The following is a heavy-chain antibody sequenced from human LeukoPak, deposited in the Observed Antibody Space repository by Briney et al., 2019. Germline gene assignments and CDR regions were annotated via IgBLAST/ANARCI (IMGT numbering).Heavy chain of an antibody. J-gene: IGHJ6*03. CDR2: AHTSGST. CDR3: ARDTLTAPFYYSYLDV. CDR1: GGSMTSGTFS. V-gene: IGHV4-61*02. Sequence: SETLSLTCIVSGGSMTSGTFSWSWIRQPAGKGLQWIGRAHTSGSTNYNPSLQSRVTISVDTSKNLFSLELSSVTAADTAVYYCARDTLTAPFYYSYLDVWGKGTTVTVSS. D-gene: IGHD1-14*01.